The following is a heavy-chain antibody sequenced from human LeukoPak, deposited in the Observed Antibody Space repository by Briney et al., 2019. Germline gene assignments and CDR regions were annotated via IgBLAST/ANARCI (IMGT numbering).Heavy chain of an antibody. J-gene: IGHJ4*02. V-gene: IGHV1-46*01. CDR1: GYTFTSYY. D-gene: IGHD1-26*01. Sequence: ASVKVSCKASGYTFTSYYMHWVRQAPGQGLEWMGIIDPSGGSTSYAQKFQGRVTMTRDMSTSTVYMELSSLRSEDTAVYYCARTHSGSYLDYWGQGTLVTVSS. CDR3: ARTHSGSYLDY. CDR2: IDPSGGST.